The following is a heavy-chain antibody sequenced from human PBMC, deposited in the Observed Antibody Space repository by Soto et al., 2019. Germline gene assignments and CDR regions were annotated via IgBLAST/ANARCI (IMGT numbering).Heavy chain of an antibody. CDR1: GYTFTSYG. V-gene: IGHV1-18*01. CDR3: ARYCDGDCYTD. D-gene: IGHD2-21*02. Sequence: ASVKVSCKASGYTFTSYGIVWVRQAPGQGLEWMGWISAYDGNTDYVQKLQGRVTMTTDTSTTTAYMELRSLRSDDTAVYYCARYCDGDCYTDWGQGTLVTVSS. J-gene: IGHJ4*02. CDR2: ISAYDGNT.